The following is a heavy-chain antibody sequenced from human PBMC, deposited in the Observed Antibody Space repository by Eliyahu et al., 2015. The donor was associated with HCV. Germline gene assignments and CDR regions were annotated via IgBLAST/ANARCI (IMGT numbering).Heavy chain of an antibody. CDR3: ARDLGYSGYDSYFDY. Sequence: EVQLVESGGGLVQPGGSLRLSCXASGFTFSSYSMNWVRQAPGKGLEGVSYISSSSSTIYYADSVKGRFTISRDNAKNSLYLQMNSLRAEDTAVYYCARDLGYSGYDSYFDYWGQGTLVTVSS. CDR1: GFTFSSYS. V-gene: IGHV3-48*01. CDR2: ISSSSSTI. D-gene: IGHD5-12*01. J-gene: IGHJ4*02.